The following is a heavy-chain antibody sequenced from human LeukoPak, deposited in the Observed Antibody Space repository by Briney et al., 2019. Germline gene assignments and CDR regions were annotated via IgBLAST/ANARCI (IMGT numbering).Heavy chain of an antibody. CDR2: IYYSGST. CDR3: ARHPTLYYFDY. J-gene: IGHJ4*02. D-gene: IGHD2-15*01. Sequence: SETLSLTCTVSGGSISSGGYYWSWIRQHPGKGLEWIGHIYYSGSTYSNPSLKSRVIISADTSKNQVSLKLSSVTAADTAVYYCARHPTLYYFDYWGQGTLVTVSS. CDR1: GGSISSGGYY. V-gene: IGHV4-31*03.